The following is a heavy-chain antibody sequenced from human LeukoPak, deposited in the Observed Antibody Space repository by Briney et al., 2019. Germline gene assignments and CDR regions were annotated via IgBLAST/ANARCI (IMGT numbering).Heavy chain of an antibody. Sequence: GGSLRLSCAASGFTFSSYGMHWVRQAPGKGLEWVAVIWYDGSDKYYADSVKGRFTISRDNSKNTLYLQMNSLRAEDTAMYYCARDRAAAGDWYFDLWGRGTLVTVSP. V-gene: IGHV3-33*01. CDR1: GFTFSSYG. CDR3: ARDRAAAGDWYFDL. J-gene: IGHJ2*01. CDR2: IWYDGSDK. D-gene: IGHD6-13*01.